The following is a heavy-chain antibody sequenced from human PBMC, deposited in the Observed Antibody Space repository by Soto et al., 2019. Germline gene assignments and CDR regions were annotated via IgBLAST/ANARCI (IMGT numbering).Heavy chain of an antibody. D-gene: IGHD6-19*01. CDR3: ASTAHSSGWYSGGFDY. J-gene: IGHJ4*02. CDR2: IYYSGST. Sequence: SETLSLTCTVSGGSISSYYWSWIGQPPGKGLEWIGYIYYSGSTNYNPSLKSRVTISVDTSKNQFSLKLSSVTAADTAVYYCASTAHSSGWYSGGFDYWGQGTLVTVSS. V-gene: IGHV4-59*01. CDR1: GGSISSYY.